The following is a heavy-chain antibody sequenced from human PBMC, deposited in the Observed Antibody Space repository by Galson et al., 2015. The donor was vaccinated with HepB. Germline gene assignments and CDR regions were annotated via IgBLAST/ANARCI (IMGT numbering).Heavy chain of an antibody. V-gene: IGHV3-11*06. CDR3: ARDLLGFGLDV. CDR2: ISSSARYT. CDR1: GFSFRDYH. D-gene: IGHD3-16*01. Sequence: SLRLSCAVSGFSFRDYHMSWIRQAPGKGLEWISYISSSARYTNYADSVKGRFTISRDHAKNSLYLQMNSLRVEDTAVYYCARDLLGFGLDVWGQGTTVAVSS. J-gene: IGHJ6*02.